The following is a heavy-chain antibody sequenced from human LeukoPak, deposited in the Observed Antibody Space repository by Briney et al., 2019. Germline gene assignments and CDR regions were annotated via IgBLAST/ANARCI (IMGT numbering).Heavy chain of an antibody. V-gene: IGHV3-30*18. CDR1: EFTFSSYG. D-gene: IGHD3-9*01. J-gene: IGHJ4*02. CDR3: AKSAPVIRYFDWLTGLDY. Sequence: GGSLRLSCVGSEFTFSSYGMHWVRQAPGKGLEWMAIISYDGSNKYYADSVKGRFTISRDNSKNTLYLQMNSLRPEDTAVYYCAKSAPVIRYFDWLTGLDYWGQGTLVTVSS. CDR2: ISYDGSNK.